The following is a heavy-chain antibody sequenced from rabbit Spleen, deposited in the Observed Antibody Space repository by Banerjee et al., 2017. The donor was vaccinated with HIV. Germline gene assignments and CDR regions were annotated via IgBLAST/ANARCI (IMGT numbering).Heavy chain of an antibody. D-gene: IGHD4-1*01. CDR2: IYTGNVKT. CDR3: ARAIVPWLGLTRLDL. V-gene: IGHV1S40*01. J-gene: IGHJ3*01. Sequence: QQLVESGGGLVKPGASLTLTCKASGFDFSRGYDMCWVRQAPGKGLEWIGCIYTGNVKTYYASWAKGRFTISKTSSTTVTLRMTSLTAADTATYFCARAIVPWLGLTRLDLWGQGTLVTVS. CDR1: GFDFSRGYD.